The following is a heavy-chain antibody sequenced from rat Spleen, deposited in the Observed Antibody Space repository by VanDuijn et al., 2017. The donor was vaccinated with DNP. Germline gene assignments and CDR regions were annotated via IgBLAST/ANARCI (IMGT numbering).Heavy chain of an antibody. Sequence: EVQLVESGGGLVQPGRSLKLSCVVSGFTFSDYNMAWVRQAPKTGLEWVANIIYDGSRTYYRDSVKGRFTMSRDNAKSTLYLQMDSLRSEDTATYYCATGPITTFAYWGQGTLVTVSS. V-gene: IGHV5S10*01. D-gene: IGHD1-10*01. CDR1: GFTFSDYN. J-gene: IGHJ3*01. CDR3: ATGPITTFAY. CDR2: IIYDGSRT.